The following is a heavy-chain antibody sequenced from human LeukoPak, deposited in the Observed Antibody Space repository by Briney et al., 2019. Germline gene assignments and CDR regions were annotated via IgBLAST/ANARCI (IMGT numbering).Heavy chain of an antibody. J-gene: IGHJ3*02. CDR1: GGSISSYY. D-gene: IGHD4-17*01. CDR3: ARDSYDYGDYIDAFDI. Sequence: SETLSLTCTVSGGSISSYYWSWIRQPPGKGLEWIGYIYYSGSTNYNPSLKSRVTISVDTSKNQFSLKLSSVTAADTAVYYCARDSYDYGDYIDAFDIWGQGTMVTVSP. CDR2: IYYSGST. V-gene: IGHV4-59*01.